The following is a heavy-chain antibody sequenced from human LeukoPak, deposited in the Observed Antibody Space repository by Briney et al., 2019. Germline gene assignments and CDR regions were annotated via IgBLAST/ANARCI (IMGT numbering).Heavy chain of an antibody. CDR1: GFTFSSYG. Sequence: GRSLRLSCAASGFTFSSYGMHWVRQAPGKGLEWVAVISYDGSNKYYADSVKGRFTISRDNSKNTLYLQMNSLRAEDTAVYYCARPDSSGYYFPLGYFDLWGRGTLVTVSS. D-gene: IGHD3-22*01. CDR2: ISYDGSNK. V-gene: IGHV3-30*03. CDR3: ARPDSSGYYFPLGYFDL. J-gene: IGHJ2*01.